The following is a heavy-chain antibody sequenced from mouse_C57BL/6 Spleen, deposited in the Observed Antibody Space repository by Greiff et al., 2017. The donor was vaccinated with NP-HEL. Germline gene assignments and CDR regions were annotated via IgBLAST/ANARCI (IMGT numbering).Heavy chain of an antibody. V-gene: IGHV5-4*01. J-gene: IGHJ2*01. D-gene: IGHD2-3*01. Sequence: EVHLVESGGGLVKPGGSLKLSCAASGFTFSSYAMSWVRQTPEKRLEWVATISDGGSYTYYPDNVKGRFTISRDNAKNNLYLQMSHLKSEDTAMYYCARDRDGYYCFDYWGQGTTLTVSS. CDR2: ISDGGSYT. CDR3: ARDRDGYYCFDY. CDR1: GFTFSSYA.